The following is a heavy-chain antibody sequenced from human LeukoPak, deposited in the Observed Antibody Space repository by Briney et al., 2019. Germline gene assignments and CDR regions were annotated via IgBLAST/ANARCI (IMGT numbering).Heavy chain of an antibody. CDR2: IAYDGSDK. Sequence: PGGSLRLSCAASGFTFSNAWMSWVRQAPGKGLEWVTYIAYDGSDKFYADSVRGRFAISRDNSKDTLYVLMNSLRVDDTAIYYCVAIAVAGQFYWGQGTLVTVSS. CDR3: VAIAVAGQFY. D-gene: IGHD6-19*01. CDR1: GFTFSNAW. V-gene: IGHV3-30*09. J-gene: IGHJ4*02.